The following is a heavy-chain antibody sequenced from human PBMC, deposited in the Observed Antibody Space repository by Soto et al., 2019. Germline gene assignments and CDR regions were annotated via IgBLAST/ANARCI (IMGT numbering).Heavy chain of an antibody. CDR3: ARGGRWLQFIY. V-gene: IGHV4-59*01. J-gene: IGHJ4*02. CDR2: IYYSGST. CDR1: GFYLSSYY. D-gene: IGHD5-12*01. Sequence: SETPSLTCPISGFYLSSYYWSLLRQPPGKGLEWSGYIYYSGSTNYNPSLKSRVTISVDTSKNQFSLKLSSVTAADTAVYYCARGGRWLQFIYWGQGTLVTFSS.